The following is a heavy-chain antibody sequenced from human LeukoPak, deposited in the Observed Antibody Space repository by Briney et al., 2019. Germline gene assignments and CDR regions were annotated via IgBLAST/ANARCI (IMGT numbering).Heavy chain of an antibody. V-gene: IGHV3-53*01. CDR3: ARDRAGGNSPYGY. Sequence: GGSLRLSCAASGFTVSSNYMSWVRQAPGKGLEWVSFIFSSGNTYYADSVKGRFTISRDNSKNTPYLQMNSLTAEDTAVYYCARDRAGGNSPYGYWGRGTLVTVSS. J-gene: IGHJ4*02. D-gene: IGHD4-23*01. CDR2: IFSSGNT. CDR1: GFTVSSNY.